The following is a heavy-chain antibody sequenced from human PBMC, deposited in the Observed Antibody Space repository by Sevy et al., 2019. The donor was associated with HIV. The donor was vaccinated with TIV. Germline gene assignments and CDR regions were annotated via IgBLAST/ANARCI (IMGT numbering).Heavy chain of an antibody. Sequence: QLGGSLRLSCAASGFTFTSDYMHWVRQPPGKGLVWVSHINTDGKIIRYADSVKGRFTTSRDNAKNTLYLQMNSLRAEDTAVYYCARGSRGTFGSWGQGTLVTVSS. J-gene: IGHJ4*02. CDR1: GFTFTSDY. V-gene: IGHV3-74*01. D-gene: IGHD1-26*01. CDR2: INTDGKII. CDR3: ARGSRGTFGS.